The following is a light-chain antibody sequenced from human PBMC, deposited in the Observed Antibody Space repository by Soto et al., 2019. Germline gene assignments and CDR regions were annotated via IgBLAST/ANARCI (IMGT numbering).Light chain of an antibody. Sequence: EIVMTQSPATVSLSPGERATLSLMSCQNVGIDLAWFQQKPGQAPRLLIYGASSRATVIPDRFSGSGSGTDFTLTISRLEPEDFAVYYCQQYGSSPSWTFGQGTKVDNK. J-gene: IGKJ1*01. V-gene: IGKV3-20*01. CDR2: GAS. CDR1: QNVGID. CDR3: QQYGSSPSWT.